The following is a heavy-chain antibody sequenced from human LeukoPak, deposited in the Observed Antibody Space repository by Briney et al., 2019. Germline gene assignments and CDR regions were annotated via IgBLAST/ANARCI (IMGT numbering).Heavy chain of an antibody. D-gene: IGHD3-10*01. CDR1: GFTFHDYT. CDR3: AKVEDGSGSYIHYAMDV. V-gene: IGHV3-9*01. CDR2: ISWNSGSL. J-gene: IGHJ6*02. Sequence: PGGSLRLSCAASGFTFHDYTMHWVRQAPGKGLEWVSGISWNSGSLGYADSVKGRFTISRDNAKNSLYLQMNSLRAEDTALYYCAKVEDGSGSYIHYAMDVWGQGTTVTVSS.